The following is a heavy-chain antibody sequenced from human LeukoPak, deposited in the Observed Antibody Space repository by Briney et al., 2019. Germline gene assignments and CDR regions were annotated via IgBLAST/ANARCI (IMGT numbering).Heavy chain of an antibody. V-gene: IGHV3-23*01. Sequence: PGGSLRLSCAASGFTFSSYAMSWVRQAPGKGLEWVSAISGSGGSTYYADSVKGRFTISRDNSKNTLYLQMNSLRAEDTAVYYCAKDLDYNDSSEIDYWGQGTLVTVSS. J-gene: IGHJ4*02. CDR3: AKDLDYNDSSEIDY. D-gene: IGHD3-22*01. CDR1: GFTFSSYA. CDR2: ISGSGGST.